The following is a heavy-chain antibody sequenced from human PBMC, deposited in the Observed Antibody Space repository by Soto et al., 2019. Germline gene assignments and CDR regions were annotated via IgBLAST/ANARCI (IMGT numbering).Heavy chain of an antibody. V-gene: IGHV1-2*02. J-gene: IGHJ4*02. CDR2: INPNSGGT. CDR3: ARDLDSSGWYVFDY. D-gene: IGHD6-19*01. CDR1: GYTFTGYY. Sequence: GSSVKVSCKASGYTFTGYYMHWVRQAPGQGLEWMGWINPNSGGTNYAQKFQGRVTMTRDTSISTAYMELSRLRSDDTAVYYCARDLDSSGWYVFDYWGQGTLVTVPS.